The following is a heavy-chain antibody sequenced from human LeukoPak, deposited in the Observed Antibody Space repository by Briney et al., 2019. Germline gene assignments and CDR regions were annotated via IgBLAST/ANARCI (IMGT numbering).Heavy chain of an antibody. J-gene: IGHJ6*03. CDR3: ARDEAVAGTRSPYYMDF. CDR2: ISYDGKNQ. D-gene: IGHD6-19*01. Sequence: GESLRLSCAASGFTFSGYALHWVRQAPGKGLEWVAVISYDGKNQYYADSVKGRFTISRDNSKKTLYLQMSSLRVEDTAVYCCARDEAVAGTRSPYYMDFWGNGTTVTASS. CDR1: GFTFSGYA. V-gene: IGHV3-30*04.